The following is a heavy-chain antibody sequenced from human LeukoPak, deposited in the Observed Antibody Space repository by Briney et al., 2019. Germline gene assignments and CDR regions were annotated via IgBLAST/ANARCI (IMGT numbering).Heavy chain of an antibody. CDR2: SDPSDSYT. CDR3: ARQYYYVSGSYYNNWFDP. D-gene: IGHD3-10*01. J-gene: IGHJ5*02. Sequence: GESLKISCKGSGYSFTNYWISWVRQMPGKGLEWMGRSDPSDSYTYYSPSFQGHVTISADKSISTAYLQWSSLRASDTAMYYCARQYYYVSGSYYNNWFDPWAQGTLVTVSS. CDR1: GYSFTNYW. V-gene: IGHV5-10-1*01.